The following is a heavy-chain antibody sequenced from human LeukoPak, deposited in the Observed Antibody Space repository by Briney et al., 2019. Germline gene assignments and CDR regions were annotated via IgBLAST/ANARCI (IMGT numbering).Heavy chain of an antibody. D-gene: IGHD3/OR15-3a*01. CDR2: ISGSGGTT. Sequence: GGSLRLSCAASGFTFRTSGMNWFRQAPGKGLEWVSAISGSGGTTYYADSVKGRFTISRDNSKNTLYLQMNSLRAEDTAVYYCAKAPRGDWGYYYYMDVWGKGTTVTISS. J-gene: IGHJ6*03. CDR3: AKAPRGDWGYYYYMDV. V-gene: IGHV3-23*01. CDR1: GFTFRTSG.